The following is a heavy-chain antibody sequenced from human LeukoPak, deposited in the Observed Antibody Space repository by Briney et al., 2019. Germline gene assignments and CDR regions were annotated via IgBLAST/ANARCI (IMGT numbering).Heavy chain of an antibody. CDR3: ARVCWDYYDSSGYYEYYFDY. D-gene: IGHD3-22*01. CDR2: INHSGST. V-gene: IGHV4-34*01. Sequence: PLETLSLTCAVYGGSFSGYYWSWIRQPPGKGLEWIGEINHSGSTNYNPSLKSRVTISVDTSKNQFSLKLSSVTAADTAVYYCARVCWDYYDSSGYYEYYFDYWGQGTLVTVSS. CDR1: GGSFSGYY. J-gene: IGHJ4*02.